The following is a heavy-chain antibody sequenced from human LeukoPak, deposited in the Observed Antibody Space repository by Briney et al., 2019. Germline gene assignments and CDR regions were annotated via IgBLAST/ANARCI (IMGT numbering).Heavy chain of an antibody. CDR3: AKGPSSGYYTHFFDY. CDR1: GFTFSSYA. D-gene: IGHD1-26*01. CDR2: ISGSGGST. V-gene: IGHV3-23*01. Sequence: GGSLRLSCAASGFTFSSYAMSWVRQAPGKGLEWVSGISGSGGSTYYADSVKGRFTISRDNSKNTLYLQMNSLRAEDTAVYYCAKGPSSGYYTHFFDYWGQGTLVTVSS. J-gene: IGHJ4*02.